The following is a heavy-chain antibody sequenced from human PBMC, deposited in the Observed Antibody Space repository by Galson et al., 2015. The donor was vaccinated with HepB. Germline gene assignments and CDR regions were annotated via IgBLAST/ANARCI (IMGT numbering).Heavy chain of an antibody. CDR1: GFTFSSYA. V-gene: IGHV3-23*01. CDR3: ARAGRVLAPLGLLATYFDY. CDR2: ISGSGGST. D-gene: IGHD1-26*01. Sequence: SLRLSCAASGFTFSSYAMSWVRQAPGKGLEWVSAISGSGGSTYYADSVKGRFTISRDNSKNTLYLQMNSLRAEDTAVYYCARAGRVLAPLGLLATYFDYWGQGTLVTVSS. J-gene: IGHJ4*02.